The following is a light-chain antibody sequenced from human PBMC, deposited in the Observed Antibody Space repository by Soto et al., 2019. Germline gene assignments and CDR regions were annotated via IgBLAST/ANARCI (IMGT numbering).Light chain of an antibody. V-gene: IGLV1-47*02. CDR1: SSNIGNNS. Sequence: QSVLTQPPSVSGTPGQRVTMSCSGSSSNIGNNSVYWYQQLPGTAPKLLIYNNNQRPAGVPDRFSGSKSGTSGSLAISGLRSEGEADYFCAAWDGSLSGRFVFGTGTKVTVL. J-gene: IGLJ1*01. CDR2: NNN. CDR3: AAWDGSLSGRFV.